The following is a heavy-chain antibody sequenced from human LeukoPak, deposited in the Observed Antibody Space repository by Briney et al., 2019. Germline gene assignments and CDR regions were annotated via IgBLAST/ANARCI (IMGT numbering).Heavy chain of an antibody. CDR3: SREATRDYYYYYMDV. J-gene: IGHJ6*03. V-gene: IGHV3-30-3*01. CDR2: ISYDGSNK. D-gene: IGHD1-26*01. Sequence: GGSLRLSCAASGFTFSSYAMHWVRQAPGKGLEWVAVISYDGSNKYYADSVKGRFTISRDNSKNTLYLQMNSLRAEDTAVYYCSREATRDYYYYYMDVWGKGTTVTVSS. CDR1: GFTFSSYA.